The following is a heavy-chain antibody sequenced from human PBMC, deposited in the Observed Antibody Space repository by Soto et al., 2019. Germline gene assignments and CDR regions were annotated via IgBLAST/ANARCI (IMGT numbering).Heavy chain of an antibody. CDR1: GFTLSSYG. J-gene: IGHJ4*02. CDR2: IWYDGSNK. CDR3: ARDPCSSTSCYDDY. D-gene: IGHD2-2*01. Sequence: GGSLRLSCAASGFTLSSYGMHWVRQAPGKGLEWVAVIWYDGSNKYYADSVKGRFTISRDNSKNTLYLQMNSLRAEDTAVYYCARDPCSSTSCYDDYWGQGTLVTVSS. V-gene: IGHV3-33*01.